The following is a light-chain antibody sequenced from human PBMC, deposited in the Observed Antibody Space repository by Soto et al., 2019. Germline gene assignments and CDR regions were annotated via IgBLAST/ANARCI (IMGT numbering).Light chain of an antibody. Sequence: QAVVTQPPSVSGDPGQRVTISCTGSNSNIGAAYGVHWYQQLPGTAPKVLIYGNSNRPSGVPDRFSASKSGTSASLAITGLQAEDEADYYCQSYDSSLSAWVFGGGTKLTVL. CDR2: GNS. CDR1: NSNIGAAYG. J-gene: IGLJ3*02. CDR3: QSYDSSLSAWV. V-gene: IGLV1-40*01.